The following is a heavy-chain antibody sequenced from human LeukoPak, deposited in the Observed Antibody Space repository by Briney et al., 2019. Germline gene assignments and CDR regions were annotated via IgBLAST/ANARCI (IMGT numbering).Heavy chain of an antibody. CDR1: GYSFTSYW. Sequence: GESLKISCKGSGYSFTSYWIGWVRQMPGKGLEWMGIIYPGDSDTRYSPSFQGQVTISADKSISTAYLQWSSLKASDTAMYYCARPIPSIAAAADAFDIWGQGTMVTVSS. V-gene: IGHV5-51*01. CDR2: IYPGDSDT. CDR3: ARPIPSIAAAADAFDI. D-gene: IGHD6-13*01. J-gene: IGHJ3*02.